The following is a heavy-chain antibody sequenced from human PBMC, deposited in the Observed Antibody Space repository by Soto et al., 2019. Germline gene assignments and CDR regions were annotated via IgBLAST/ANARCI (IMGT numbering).Heavy chain of an antibody. J-gene: IGHJ4*02. V-gene: IGHV1-3*01. CDR2: INAGNGNT. Sequence: QVQLVQSGAEVKKPGASVKVSCKASGYTFTSYAMHWVRQAPGQRLEWRGWINAGNGNTKYSQKFQGRVTITRDTSASTDYVELSSLRSEDTAVYCCGRTAAGTFDCWGQGTLVTVSS. CDR3: GRTAAGTFDC. D-gene: IGHD6-13*01. CDR1: GYTFTSYA.